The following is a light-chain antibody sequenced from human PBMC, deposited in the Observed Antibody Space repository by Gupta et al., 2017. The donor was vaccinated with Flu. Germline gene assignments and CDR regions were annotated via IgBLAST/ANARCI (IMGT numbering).Light chain of an antibody. CDR2: DVK. CDR1: NSDIGGYNY. Sequence: SITISCTGTNSDIGGYNYVSWYQQHPGKVPKLMIYDVKTRHSGVSNRFSGSKSGNTASLTISGLQAEDEADYYCTSFTSGSTYVFGTGTKVTVL. J-gene: IGLJ1*01. CDR3: TSFTSGSTYV. V-gene: IGLV2-14*03.